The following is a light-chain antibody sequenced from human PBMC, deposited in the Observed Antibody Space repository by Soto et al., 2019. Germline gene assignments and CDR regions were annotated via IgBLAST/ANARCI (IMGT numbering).Light chain of an antibody. CDR1: QNSSAY. J-gene: IGKJ2*01. V-gene: IGKV1-39*01. CDR3: QQTYTSPYT. Sequence: TQMTQSPSSLSASVGDRVTLTCRASQNSSAYLNWYFQKPGKAPKLLIYAASTLQSGVPSRFRGSGSGTDFSLTISSLQPEDFATYYCQQTYTSPYTFGQGTKLEIK. CDR2: AAS.